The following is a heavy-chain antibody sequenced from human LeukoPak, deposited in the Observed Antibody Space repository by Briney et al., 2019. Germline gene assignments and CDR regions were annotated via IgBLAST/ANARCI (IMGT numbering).Heavy chain of an antibody. V-gene: IGHV3-7*01. J-gene: IGHJ6*02. CDR2: IKENGSEK. Sequence: GGSLRLSCAASGFSFSTFWTSWVRQAPGKGLEWVANIKENGSEKNYLDSVKGRFTVSRDNSKNSLYLQMNSLRAEDTAVYYCAREAPQGYYGMDVWGQGTLVTVSS. CDR3: AREAPQGYYGMDV. CDR1: GFSFSTFW.